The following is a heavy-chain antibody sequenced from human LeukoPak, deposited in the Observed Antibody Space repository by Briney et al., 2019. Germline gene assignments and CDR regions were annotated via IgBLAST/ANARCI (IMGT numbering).Heavy chain of an antibody. D-gene: IGHD6-19*01. J-gene: IGHJ4*02. V-gene: IGHV2-5*02. Sequence: SGPTLVKHTHTLPLTCPFSGLSLSSATVGVGWIRQPPRKALQWLPLLYWDDDKRYSPSLKNRLTITKDTSKNQVVLTMTNMDPVDTAIYYCAHGHLAVAGKGYYFDYWGQGTLVTVSS. CDR2: LYWDDDK. CDR3: AHGHLAVAGKGYYFDY. CDR1: GLSLSSATVG.